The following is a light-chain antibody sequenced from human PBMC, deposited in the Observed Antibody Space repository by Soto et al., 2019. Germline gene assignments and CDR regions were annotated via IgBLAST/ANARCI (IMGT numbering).Light chain of an antibody. CDR3: SSYPSSSTRV. J-gene: IGLJ3*02. CDR2: EVS. V-gene: IGLV2-14*01. CDR1: SSDVGGYNY. Sequence: QSVLTQPASVSGSPGQSITISCTGTSSDVGGYNYVSWYQQHPGKAPKLMIYEVSNRPSGVSNRFSGSKSGNTASLTISGLQAEDEADYYFSSYPSSSTRVFGGGTKLTVL.